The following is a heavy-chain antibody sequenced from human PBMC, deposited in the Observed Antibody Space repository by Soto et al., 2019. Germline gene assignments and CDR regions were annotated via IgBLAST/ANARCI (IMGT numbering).Heavy chain of an antibody. CDR1: GLVFSSYW. V-gene: IGHV3-7*03. J-gene: IGHJ3*01. Sequence: GGSLRLSCEASGLVFSSYWMTWVRQAPGKGLEWVATIKQDGSDRYYVDSVKGRFTISRDNAKNSLYVQMNSLRSDDTAVYYCARVKVPAAILGAFDLWGQGTLVTVSS. D-gene: IGHD2-2*02. CDR3: ARVKVPAAILGAFDL. CDR2: IKQDGSDR.